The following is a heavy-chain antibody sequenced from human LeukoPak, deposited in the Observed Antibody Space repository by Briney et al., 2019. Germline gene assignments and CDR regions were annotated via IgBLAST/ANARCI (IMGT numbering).Heavy chain of an antibody. CDR1: GFTFKNFG. Sequence: GGSLRLPCTASGFTFKNFGMHWVRQAPGKGLEWVAVIYYDASNQFYGASVRGRFTISRDNSKNTLYLEMNSLRVEDTAVYYCVRDLGSERTFDFWGQGVLVTVSS. CDR3: VRDLGSERTFDF. D-gene: IGHD3-16*01. J-gene: IGHJ4*02. V-gene: IGHV3-33*01. CDR2: IYYDASNQ.